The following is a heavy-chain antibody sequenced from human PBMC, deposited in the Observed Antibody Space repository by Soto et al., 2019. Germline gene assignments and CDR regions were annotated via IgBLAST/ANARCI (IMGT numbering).Heavy chain of an antibody. Sequence: ESGGGVVQPGRSLRLSCAASGFTFSSYGMHWVRQAPGKGLEWVAVISYDGSNKYYADSVKGRFTISRDNSKNTLYLQMNSLRAEDTAVYYCAKDLYSGYDWENAFDIWGQGTMVTVSS. CDR1: GFTFSSYG. D-gene: IGHD5-12*01. CDR2: ISYDGSNK. J-gene: IGHJ3*02. V-gene: IGHV3-30*18. CDR3: AKDLYSGYDWENAFDI.